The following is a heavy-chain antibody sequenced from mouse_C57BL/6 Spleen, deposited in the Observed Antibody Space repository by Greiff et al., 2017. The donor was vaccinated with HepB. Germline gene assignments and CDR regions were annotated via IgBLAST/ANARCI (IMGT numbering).Heavy chain of an antibody. CDR3: ARYPYYGSTHYFDY. J-gene: IGHJ2*01. CDR1: GYTFTDYY. D-gene: IGHD1-1*01. V-gene: IGHV1-26*01. CDR2: INPNNGGT. Sequence: VQLKQSGPELVKPGASVKISCKASGYTFTDYYMNWVKQSHGKSIEWIGDINPNNGGTSYNQKFKGKATLTVDKSSSTAYMELRSLTSEDSAVYYCARYPYYGSTHYFDYWGQGTTLTVSS.